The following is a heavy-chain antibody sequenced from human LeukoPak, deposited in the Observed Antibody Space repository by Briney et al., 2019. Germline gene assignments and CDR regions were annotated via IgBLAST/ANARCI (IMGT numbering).Heavy chain of an antibody. CDR2: IYYSGST. D-gene: IGHD2-2*01. V-gene: IGHV4-59*01. CDR1: GVSISSYY. J-gene: IGHJ4*02. CDR3: ARGGGVCSSTSCSTDY. Sequence: SETLSLTCTVSGVSISSYYWSWIRQPPGKGLEWIGYIYYSGSTNYNPSLKSRVTISVDTSKNQFSLKLSSVTAADTAVYYCARGGGVCSSTSCSTDYWGQGTLVTVSS.